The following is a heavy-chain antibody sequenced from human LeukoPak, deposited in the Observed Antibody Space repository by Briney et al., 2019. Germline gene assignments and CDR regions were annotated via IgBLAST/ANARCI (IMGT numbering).Heavy chain of an antibody. J-gene: IGHJ1*01. Sequence: PSETLSLTCTVSGGSVSSGSYYWIWIRQPPGKGLEWIGEIYYSGSTNYNPSLKSRITISLDTYKHQFSLKLSSVTAADTAVYYCASRITSYFQHWGQGTLVTVSS. V-gene: IGHV4-61*01. CDR3: ASRITSYFQH. D-gene: IGHD3-10*01. CDR2: IYYSGST. CDR1: GGSVSSGSYY.